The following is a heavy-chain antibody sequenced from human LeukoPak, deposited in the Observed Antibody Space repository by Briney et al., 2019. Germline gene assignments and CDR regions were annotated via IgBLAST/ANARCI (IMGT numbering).Heavy chain of an antibody. Sequence: PGGSLRLSCAASGFTFSDYYMSWIRQAPGKGLEWVSYISSSGSTIYYADSVKGRFTISRDNAKNSLYLQMNSLRAEDTAVYYCARVGVYYYDSSGYLDAFDIWGQGTMVTVSS. V-gene: IGHV3-11*01. CDR3: ARVGVYYYDSSGYLDAFDI. CDR1: GFTFSDYY. CDR2: ISSSGSTI. D-gene: IGHD3-22*01. J-gene: IGHJ3*02.